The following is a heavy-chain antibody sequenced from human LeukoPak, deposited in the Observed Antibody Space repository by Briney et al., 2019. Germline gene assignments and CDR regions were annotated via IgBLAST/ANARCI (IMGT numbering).Heavy chain of an antibody. CDR2: IYCGGST. CDR3: ARHVDGYYDNLTGYRHYYYYMDV. J-gene: IGHJ6*03. Sequence: KPSETLSLTCTVSGGSISSYYWSWIRQPPGKGVEWIGNIYCGGSTNYNPSLKSRVTISVDTSKNQFSLKLSSVTAADTAVYYYARHVDGYYDNLTGYRHYYYYMDVWGKGTTVTVSS. CDR1: GGSISSYY. V-gene: IGHV4-59*08. D-gene: IGHD3-9*01.